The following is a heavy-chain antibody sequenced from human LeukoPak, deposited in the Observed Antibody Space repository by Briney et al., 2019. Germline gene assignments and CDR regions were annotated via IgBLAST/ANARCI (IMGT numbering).Heavy chain of an antibody. CDR2: INHSGST. J-gene: IGHJ4*02. CDR1: GGSFSGYY. D-gene: IGHD3-3*01. CDR3: ARGTKYYDFWSGYLPPYFDY. Sequence: SETLSLTCAVYGGSFSGYYWSWIRQPPGKGLEWIGEINHSGSTNYNPSLKSRVTISVDTSKNQFSLNLSSVTAADTAVYYCARGTKYYDFWSGYLPPYFDYWGQGTLVTVSS. V-gene: IGHV4-34*01.